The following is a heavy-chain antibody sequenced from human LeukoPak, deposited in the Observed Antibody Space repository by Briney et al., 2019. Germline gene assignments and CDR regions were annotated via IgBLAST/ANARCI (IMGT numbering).Heavy chain of an antibody. V-gene: IGHV1-69*06. D-gene: IGHD1-1*01. CDR2: IIPIFGTT. CDR3: ARGQAGTTYDYYYMDV. J-gene: IGHJ6*03. CDR1: GGTFSSYA. Sequence: GASVKVSCKASGGTFSSYAISWVRQAPGQGLEWMGGIIPIFGTTNYAQKFQGRVTITADKSTSTAYMELSSLRSEDTAVYYCARGQAGTTYDYYYMDVWGKGTTVTISS.